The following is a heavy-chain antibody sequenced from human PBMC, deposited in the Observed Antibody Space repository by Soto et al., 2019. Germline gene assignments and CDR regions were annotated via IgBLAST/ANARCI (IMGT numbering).Heavy chain of an antibody. CDR1: GFTFDDNG. Sequence: GGSLRLSCAASGFTFDDNGMSWVRQAPGKGLEWVSGISWNGVSTGYADSVKGRFTISRDNAKNTLYLQMNSLRAEDTAVYYCARDYYRFNSGYGFSMDVWGQGTTVTVSS. V-gene: IGHV3-20*04. CDR3: ARDYYRFNSGYGFSMDV. D-gene: IGHD5-12*01. CDR2: ISWNGVST. J-gene: IGHJ6*02.